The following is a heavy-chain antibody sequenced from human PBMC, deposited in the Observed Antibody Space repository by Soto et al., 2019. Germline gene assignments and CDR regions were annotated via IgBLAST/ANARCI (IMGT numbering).Heavy chain of an antibody. V-gene: IGHV3-23*01. CDR2: ITGTGGNT. J-gene: IGHJ6*02. CDR1: GFTLSTYG. CDR3: ARIRGYSYGLDV. Sequence: GGSLRLSCAGSGFTLSTYGMTWVRQAPGKGLEWVSAITGTGGNTYYVDSVKGRFTSSRDNSKNMLYLQMNSVRVEDTAVYYCARIRGYSYGLDVWGQGTTVAVS.